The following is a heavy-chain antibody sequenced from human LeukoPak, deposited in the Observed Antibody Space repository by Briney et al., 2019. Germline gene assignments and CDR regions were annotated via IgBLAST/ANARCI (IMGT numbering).Heavy chain of an antibody. CDR1: ENSFTTSW. CDR3: ARLPTYSSGWSQGYYYGMDV. J-gene: IGHJ6*02. V-gene: IGHV5-51*01. CDR2: IYPGDSDT. Sequence: GESLKISCKASENSFTTSWIGWVRQMPGRGLEWMGIIYPGDSDTRYSPSFQGQVTISADKSISTAYLQWSSLKASDTAMYYCARLPTYSSGWSQGYYYGMDVWGQGTTVTVSS. D-gene: IGHD6-19*01.